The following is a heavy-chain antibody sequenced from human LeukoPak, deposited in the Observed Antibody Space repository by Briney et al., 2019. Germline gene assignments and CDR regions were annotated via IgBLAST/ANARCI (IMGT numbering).Heavy chain of an antibody. Sequence: ASVKVSCKASGGTFSSYTISWVRQAPGQGLEWMGRIIPILGIANHAQKFQGRVTITADKSTSTAYMELSSLRSEDTAVYYCARRSSALDAFDIWGQGTMVTVSS. CDR3: ARRSSALDAFDI. V-gene: IGHV1-69*02. CDR1: GGTFSSYT. CDR2: IIPILGIA. J-gene: IGHJ3*02. D-gene: IGHD6-25*01.